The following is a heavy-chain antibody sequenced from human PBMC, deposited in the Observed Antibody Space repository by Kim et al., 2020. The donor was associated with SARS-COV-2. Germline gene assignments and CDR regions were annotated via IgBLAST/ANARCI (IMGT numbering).Heavy chain of an antibody. CDR3: ARDAQQLVRDSYYYYYYMDF. J-gene: IGHJ6*03. Sequence: GGSLRLSCAASGFTFSDYYMSWIRQAPGKGLEWVSYISSSGSTIYYADSVKGRFTISRDNAKNSLYLQMNRLRAEDTAVYYCARDAQQLVRDSYYYYYYMDFWAKGTTLTVSS. CDR1: GFTFSDYY. CDR2: ISSSGSTI. V-gene: IGHV3-11*01. D-gene: IGHD6-13*01.